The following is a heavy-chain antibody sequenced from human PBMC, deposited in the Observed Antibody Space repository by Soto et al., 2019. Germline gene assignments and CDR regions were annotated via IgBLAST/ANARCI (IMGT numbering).Heavy chain of an antibody. Sequence: EVQLLESGGGLVQPGGSLRFFCAASGFTFSSYAISWVRQAPGKGLEWVSAISGSGGTTYYADSVKGRFTFSRDNSKNTLYLQMNSLRAEDTAVYYCAKTANGWFSAFDIWGQGTMVTVSS. D-gene: IGHD6-19*01. CDR3: AKTANGWFSAFDI. V-gene: IGHV3-23*01. CDR2: ISGSGGTT. CDR1: GFTFSSYA. J-gene: IGHJ3*02.